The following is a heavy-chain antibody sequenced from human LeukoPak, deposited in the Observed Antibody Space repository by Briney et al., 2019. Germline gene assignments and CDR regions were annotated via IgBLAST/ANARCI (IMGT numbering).Heavy chain of an antibody. CDR1: GGTFSSYA. Sequence: SVKVSCKASGGTFSSYAISWVRQAPGHGLEWVGRFIPILGIANYAQKFQGRVTLTADKSTSPAYMELSSLRSEDTAVYYCARDGRITIFGVVDANYYYSMDVWGQGTTVTVSS. J-gene: IGHJ6*02. D-gene: IGHD3-3*01. CDR2: FIPILGIA. V-gene: IGHV1-69*04. CDR3: ARDGRITIFGVVDANYYYSMDV.